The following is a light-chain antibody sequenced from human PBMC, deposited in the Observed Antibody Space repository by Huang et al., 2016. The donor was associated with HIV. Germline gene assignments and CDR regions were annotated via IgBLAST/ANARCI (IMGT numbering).Light chain of an antibody. CDR3: QQRASRLT. V-gene: IGKV3-11*01. Sequence: DIVLTQSPLTLSVFPGDKVTISCRASQNIKNYLAWYQQNPGQAPTRLSYDASNRPADVSGRFSASGSGTDFSLTINGLESEDFAIYYCQQRASRLTFGGGT. J-gene: IGKJ4*01. CDR2: DAS. CDR1: QNIKNY.